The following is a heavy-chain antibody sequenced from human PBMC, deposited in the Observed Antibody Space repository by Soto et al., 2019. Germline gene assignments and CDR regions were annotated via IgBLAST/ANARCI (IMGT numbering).Heavy chain of an antibody. CDR1: GFTFDTYA. V-gene: IGHV3-9*01. J-gene: IGHJ4*02. CDR2: ISWNSGNT. Sequence: EVQLVESGGGLVQPGRSLRLSCAASGFTFDTYAMHWVRQAPGKGLEWVSSISWNSGNTDYACSVKGRFIISRDSAKNSLFLQKNSLRAEDTALYDCARSPQYCSSTNCRADCDYWGQGTLVTVSS. D-gene: IGHD2-2*01. CDR3: ARSPQYCSSTNCRADCDY.